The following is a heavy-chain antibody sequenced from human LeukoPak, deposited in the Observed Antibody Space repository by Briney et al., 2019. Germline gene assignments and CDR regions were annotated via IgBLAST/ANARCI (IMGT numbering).Heavy chain of an antibody. D-gene: IGHD3-10*01. CDR2: INPKSGNT. J-gene: IGHJ6*03. Sequence: ASVKVSCKASGYTFTSYGISWVRQAAGQGLQWMGWINPKSGNTYYAEDFQGRVTMSRNTSTNTAYMELSSLRSEDTAVYFCARVKYGSGRKGYYYYFMDVWGKGTTVTVSS. CDR3: ARVKYGSGRKGYYYYFMDV. CDR1: GYTFTSYG. V-gene: IGHV1-8*02.